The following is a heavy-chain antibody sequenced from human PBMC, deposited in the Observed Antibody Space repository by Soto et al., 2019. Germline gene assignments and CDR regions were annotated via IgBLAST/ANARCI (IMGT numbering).Heavy chain of an antibody. Sequence: AAVKVSCKASGYTFTSYAMHWVRQAPGQRLEWMGWINAGNGITKYSQKFQGRVTITRDTSASTAYMELSSLRSEDTAVYYCARGGRGGVVWFDPWGHGTLVTVSS. CDR2: INAGNGIT. V-gene: IGHV1-3*01. CDR3: ARGGRGGVVWFDP. J-gene: IGHJ5*02. CDR1: GYTFTSYA. D-gene: IGHD2-15*01.